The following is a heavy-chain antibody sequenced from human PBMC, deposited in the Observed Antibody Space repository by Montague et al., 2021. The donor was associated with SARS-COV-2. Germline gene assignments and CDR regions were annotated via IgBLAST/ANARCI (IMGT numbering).Heavy chain of an antibody. CDR3: ASGRMVPYSSSWTTLYYYYGMDV. J-gene: IGHJ6*02. D-gene: IGHD6-13*01. CDR2: TYYRCKWYN. V-gene: IGHV6-1*01. Sequence: CAISGDSVSSNSAAWNWIRQSPSRGLEWLGRTYYRCKWYNDYAVSVKSRITINPDTSKNQFSLQLNSVTPEDTAVYYCASGRMVPYSSSWTTLYYYYGMDVWGQGTTVTVSS. CDR1: GDSVSSNSAA.